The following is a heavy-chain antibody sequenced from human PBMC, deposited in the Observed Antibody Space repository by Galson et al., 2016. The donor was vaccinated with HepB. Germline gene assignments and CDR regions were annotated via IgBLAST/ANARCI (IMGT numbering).Heavy chain of an antibody. CDR2: FRGRANT. J-gene: IGHJ5*02. V-gene: IGHV3-23*01. CDR1: GFTFITSV. Sequence: LRLSCAAFGFTFITSVMSWVRLTPGKGLEWVSSFRGRANTQYADSVRGRFTASRDDSKGTLFLQMNSLTADDTAVYYCVKDRPYGTGWYGCSESWGQGTLVIVSS. CDR3: VKDRPYGTGWYGCSES. D-gene: IGHD6-13*01.